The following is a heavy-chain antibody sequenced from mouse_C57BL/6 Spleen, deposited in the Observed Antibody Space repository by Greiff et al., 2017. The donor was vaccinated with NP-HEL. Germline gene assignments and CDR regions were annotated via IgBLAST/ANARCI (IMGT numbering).Heavy chain of an antibody. J-gene: IGHJ2*01. Sequence: EVNVVESGGDLVKPGGSLKLSCAASGFTFSSYGMSWVRQTPDTRLEWVATISSGGSYTYYPDSVKGRFTISRDNAKNTLYRQMSSLKSEDTAMYYCARDGSRFDYWGQGTTLTVSS. CDR1: GFTFSSYG. CDR3: ARDGSRFDY. CDR2: ISSGGSYT. D-gene: IGHD1-1*01. V-gene: IGHV5-6*01.